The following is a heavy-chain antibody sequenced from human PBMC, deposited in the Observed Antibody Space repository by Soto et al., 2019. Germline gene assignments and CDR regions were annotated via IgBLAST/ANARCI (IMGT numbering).Heavy chain of an antibody. D-gene: IGHD6-6*01. V-gene: IGHV1-46*03. CDR1: GYTFTSYY. CDR3: ARGGVAARRPGNPFDY. Sequence: GASVKVSCKASGYTFTSYYMHWVRQAPGQGLEWMGIINPSGGSTSYAQKFQGRVTMTRDTSTSTVYMELSSLRSEDTAVYYCARGGVAARRPGNPFDYWGQGTLVTVSS. CDR2: INPSGGST. J-gene: IGHJ4*02.